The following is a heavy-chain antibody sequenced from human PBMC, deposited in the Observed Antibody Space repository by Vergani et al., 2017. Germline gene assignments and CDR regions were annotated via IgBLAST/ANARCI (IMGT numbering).Heavy chain of an antibody. CDR3: AREGDYGNSVFDY. V-gene: IGHV3-66*02. CDR2: IYSGGST. Sequence: EVQLVESGGGLVQPGGSLRLSCAASGFTVSSTYMSWVRQAPGKGLEWVSVIYSGGSTYYADSVKGRFTISRDNSKNTLYLQMNSLRAEDTAVYYCAREGDYGNSVFDYWGQGTLFTVSS. CDR1: GFTVSSTY. D-gene: IGHD4-11*01. J-gene: IGHJ4*02.